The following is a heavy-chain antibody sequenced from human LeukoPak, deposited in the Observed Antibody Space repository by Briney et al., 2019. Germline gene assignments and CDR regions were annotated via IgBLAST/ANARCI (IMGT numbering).Heavy chain of an antibody. Sequence: SGTLSLTCAVSGGSISSNNWWSWVRPPPGKGLEWIGEIFHSGSTNYNPSLKSRVTISVDKSKNQFSLKLNSVTAADTAVYYCARDHPWDGMDVWGQGTTVTVSS. CDR3: ARDHPWDGMDV. J-gene: IGHJ6*02. CDR1: GGSISSNNW. V-gene: IGHV4-4*02. CDR2: IFHSGST. D-gene: IGHD3-16*01.